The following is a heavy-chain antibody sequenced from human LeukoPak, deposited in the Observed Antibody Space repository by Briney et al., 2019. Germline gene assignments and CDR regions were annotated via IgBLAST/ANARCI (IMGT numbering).Heavy chain of an antibody. Sequence: PGGSLRLSCAASGFTFSSYAMHWVRQAPGKGLEWVAVISYDGSNKYYADSVKGRFTISRDNSKNTLYLQMNSPRAEDTAVYYCARDKQWLEPNDYWGQGTLVTVSS. CDR3: ARDKQWLEPNDY. V-gene: IGHV3-30-3*01. CDR2: ISYDGSNK. J-gene: IGHJ4*02. CDR1: GFTFSSYA. D-gene: IGHD6-19*01.